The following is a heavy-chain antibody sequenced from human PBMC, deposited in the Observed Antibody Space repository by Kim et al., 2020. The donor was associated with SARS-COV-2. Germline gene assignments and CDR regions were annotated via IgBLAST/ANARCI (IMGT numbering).Heavy chain of an antibody. CDR3: ARSPSRAVYGMDV. Sequence: GGSLRLSCEASGSKFSMYAMNWVRQAPGKGLEWVSSISGSVVKTYHADAVKGRFTISRDNSKNILYLQMNSLRAEDTAVYYCARSPSRAVYGMDVWGQGTTVTVSS. V-gene: IGHV3-23*01. D-gene: IGHD3-10*01. J-gene: IGHJ6*02. CDR2: ISGSVVKT. CDR1: GSKFSMYA.